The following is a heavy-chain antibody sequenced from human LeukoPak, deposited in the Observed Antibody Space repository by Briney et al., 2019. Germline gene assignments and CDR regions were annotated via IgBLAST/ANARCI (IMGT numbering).Heavy chain of an antibody. D-gene: IGHD1-1*01. CDR1: GFTFSNYN. Sequence: GGSLRLSCAASGFTFSNYNMNWVRQAPGKGLEWVPYISTSGSAIYYADSVKGRFTISRDNAKNSLYLQMNSLRDEDTAVYYCARYTWSDRRGAMDVWGQGTTVTVSS. V-gene: IGHV3-48*02. CDR3: ARYTWSDRRGAMDV. J-gene: IGHJ6*02. CDR2: ISTSGSAI.